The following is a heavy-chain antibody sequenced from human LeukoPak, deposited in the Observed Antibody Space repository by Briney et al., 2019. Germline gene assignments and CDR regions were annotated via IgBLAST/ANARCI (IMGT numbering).Heavy chain of an antibody. CDR3: ASLYRGGDCYPDY. J-gene: IGHJ4*02. CDR2: IYYSGST. D-gene: IGHD2-21*02. V-gene: IGHV4-39*01. CDR1: GGSISSSSYY. Sequence: PPETLSLTCTVSGGSISSSSYYWGWIRPPPGKGLEWIGSIYYSGSTYYNPSLKSRVTISVDTSKNQFSLRLSSVTAADTAVYYCASLYRGGDCYPDYWGQGTLVTVSS.